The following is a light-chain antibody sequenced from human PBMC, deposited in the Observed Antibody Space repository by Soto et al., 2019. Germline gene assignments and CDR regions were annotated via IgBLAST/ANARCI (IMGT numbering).Light chain of an antibody. CDR1: RRNVGGYNY. Sequence: QSALTQPASVSGSPGQSITISCTETRRNVGGYNYVSWYQQHPGKAPKLMIYDVSNRPSGVSNRFSGSKSGNTASLTISGLQAEDEADYYCSSYTSSSTQVFGTGTKVTVL. CDR3: SSYTSSSTQV. CDR2: DVS. V-gene: IGLV2-14*01. J-gene: IGLJ1*01.